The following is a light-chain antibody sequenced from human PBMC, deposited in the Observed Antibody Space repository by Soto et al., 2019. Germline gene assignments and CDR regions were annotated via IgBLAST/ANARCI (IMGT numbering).Light chain of an antibody. Sequence: QLVLTQSPSASASLGASVKLTCTLSSGHSNYAIACHQQQSEKGPRYLMNLNSDGSHSKGDGIPDRFSGSSSGAERYLTISSLQSEDEADYSCQTWGSGIVVFGGGTKLTVL. CDR1: SGHSNYA. J-gene: IGLJ2*01. CDR3: QTWGSGIVV. CDR2: LNSDGSH. V-gene: IGLV4-69*01.